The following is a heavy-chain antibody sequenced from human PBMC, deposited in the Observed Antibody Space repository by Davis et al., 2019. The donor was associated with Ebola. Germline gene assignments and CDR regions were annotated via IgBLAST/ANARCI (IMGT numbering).Heavy chain of an antibody. V-gene: IGHV3-48*03. CDR2: ISGSANSK. CDR1: GFSFSAHE. J-gene: IGHJ6*02. CDR3: ARSQTTFYYYGMDV. D-gene: IGHD4-11*01. Sequence: PGGSLRLSCAASGFSFSAHEMNWVRQAPGKGLEWLSYISGSANSKYYAESVKGRFTISRDNAKNSLYLQMDSLRAEDTAVYYCARSQTTFYYYGMDVWGQGTTVTVSS.